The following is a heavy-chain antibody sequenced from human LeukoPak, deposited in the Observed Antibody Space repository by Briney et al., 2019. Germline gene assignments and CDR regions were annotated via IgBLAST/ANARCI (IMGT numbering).Heavy chain of an antibody. CDR3: ARDGLGYCSSTSCPNVFDP. D-gene: IGHD2-2*01. CDR2: INPSGGST. V-gene: IGHV1-46*03. CDR1: GYTFTSYY. Sequence: ASMKVSCKASGYTFTSYYMHWVRQAPGRGLEWMGIINPSGGSTSYAQKFQGRVTMTRDTSTSTVYMELSSLRSEDTAVYYCARDGLGYCSSTSCPNVFDPWGQGTLVTVSS. J-gene: IGHJ5*02.